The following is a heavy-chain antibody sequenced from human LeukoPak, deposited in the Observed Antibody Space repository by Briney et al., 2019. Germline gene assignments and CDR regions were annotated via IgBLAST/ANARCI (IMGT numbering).Heavy chain of an antibody. CDR2: ISAYNGNT. CDR3: ARSKYSSSSRFDS. CDR1: GYTSTRYG. V-gene: IGHV1-18*01. J-gene: IGHJ4*02. Sequence: VASVKVSCKASGYTSTRYGISWVRQAPGQGLEWMGWISAYNGNTNYAPKLQGRVTMTTDTSTSTGYMELRSLRPDDTAAYYCARSKYSSSSRFDSWGQGTLVTVSS. D-gene: IGHD6-6*01.